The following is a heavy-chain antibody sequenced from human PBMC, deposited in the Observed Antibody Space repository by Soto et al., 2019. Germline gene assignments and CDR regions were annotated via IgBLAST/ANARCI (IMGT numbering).Heavy chain of an antibody. CDR3: ARVETNYYYYGMDV. CDR2: ISAYNGNT. V-gene: IGHV1-18*04. J-gene: IGHJ6*02. Sequence: ASVRVSCKASGYTFTSYGISWVRQAPGQGLEWMGWISAYNGNTNYAQKLQGRVTMTTDTSTSTAYMELRSLRSDDTAVYYCARVETNYYYYGMDVWGQGTTVTVSS. CDR1: GYTFTSYG. D-gene: IGHD1-1*01.